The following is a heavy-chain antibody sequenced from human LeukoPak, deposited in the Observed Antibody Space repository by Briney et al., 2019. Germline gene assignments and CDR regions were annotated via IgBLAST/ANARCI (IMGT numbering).Heavy chain of an antibody. CDR2: INHSGST. V-gene: IGHV4-34*01. CDR3: ARGNALNY. D-gene: IGHD2-8*01. J-gene: IGHJ4*02. CDR1: GGSFSGYY. Sequence: SETRSLTCAVCGGSFSGYYWSWIRQPPGKGLEWIGEINHSGSTNYNPSLKSRVTISVDTSKNQFSLKLSSVTAADTAVYYCARGNALNYWGQGTLVTVSS.